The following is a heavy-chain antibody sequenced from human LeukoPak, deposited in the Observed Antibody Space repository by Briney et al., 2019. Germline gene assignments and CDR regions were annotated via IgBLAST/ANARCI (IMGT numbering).Heavy chain of an antibody. J-gene: IGHJ4*02. V-gene: IGHV1-18*01. D-gene: IGHD3-22*01. CDR1: GYTFTSYG. Sequence: ASMKVSCKASGYTFTSYGISWVRQAPGQGLEWMGWISAYNGNTSYAQKLQGRVTMTTDTSTSTAYMELRSLRSDDTAVYYCARDTRPYYYDSSGYFDYWGQGTLVTVSS. CDR3: ARDTRPYYYDSSGYFDY. CDR2: ISAYNGNT.